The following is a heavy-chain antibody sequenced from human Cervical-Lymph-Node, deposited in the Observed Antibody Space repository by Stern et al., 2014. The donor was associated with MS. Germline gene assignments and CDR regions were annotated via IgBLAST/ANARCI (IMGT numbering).Heavy chain of an antibody. CDR1: GYKFSIYW. CDR2: IYPGDSEP. V-gene: IGHV5-51*01. CDR3: ARQTTAWASDV. Sequence: VQLQESGAELIRPGESLQISCKGSGYKFSIYWIAWVRQMPGKGLEWMGIIYPGDSEPSYSPSFQGQVPMSHDKSTSTAYLQWSSLNASDTAMYFCARQTTAWASDVWGQGTLVTVSS. J-gene: IGHJ4*02. D-gene: IGHD1-14*01.